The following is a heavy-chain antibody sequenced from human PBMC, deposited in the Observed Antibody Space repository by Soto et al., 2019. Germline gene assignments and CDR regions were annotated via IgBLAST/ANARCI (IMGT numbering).Heavy chain of an antibody. Sequence: KTGGSLRLSCAASGFTFSSYSMNWVRQAPGKGLEWVSSISSSSSYIYYADSVKGRFTISRDNAKNSLYLQMNSARAEDTAVYYCASSDSSGWYDYWGQGTLVTVS. V-gene: IGHV3-21*01. CDR3: ASSDSSGWYDY. J-gene: IGHJ4*02. CDR2: ISSSSSYI. D-gene: IGHD3-22*01. CDR1: GFTFSSYS.